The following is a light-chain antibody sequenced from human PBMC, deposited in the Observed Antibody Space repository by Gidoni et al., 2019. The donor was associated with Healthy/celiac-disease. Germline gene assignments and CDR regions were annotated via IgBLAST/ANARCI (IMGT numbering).Light chain of an antibody. CDR3: NTRDSSGNHVV. V-gene: IGLV3-19*01. CDR1: SHGSYY. CDR2: GKN. Sequence: SSELPQYSAVSVALGQTFRFTFQGDSHGSYYASWYQQKPGQSPVLVIYGKNNRPSGIPDRFSGSKSGNTASLTITGAQAEDEADYYCNTRDSSGNHVVFGGGTKLTVL. J-gene: IGLJ2*01.